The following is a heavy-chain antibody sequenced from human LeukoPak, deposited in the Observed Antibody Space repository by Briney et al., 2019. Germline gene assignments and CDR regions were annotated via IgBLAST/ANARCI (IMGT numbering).Heavy chain of an antibody. CDR2: INPNSGGT. J-gene: IGHJ3*02. V-gene: IGHV1-2*02. CDR3: ARDRDESYPDVFDI. D-gene: IGHD1-26*01. Sequence: ASVKVSCKASGYTFTGYYMHWVRQAPGQGLEWMGWINPNSGGTNYAQKFQGRVTMTRDTSISTAYMELSRLRSDDTAVYYCARDRDESYPDVFDIWGQGTMVTVSS. CDR1: GYTFTGYY.